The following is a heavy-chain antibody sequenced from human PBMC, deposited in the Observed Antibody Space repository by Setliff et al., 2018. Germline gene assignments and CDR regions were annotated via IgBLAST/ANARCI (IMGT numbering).Heavy chain of an antibody. D-gene: IGHD6-13*01. CDR2: INAGNGNT. CDR1: GYTFTSYA. V-gene: IGHV1-3*01. J-gene: IGHJ6*02. CDR3: ARGDRAASSYYYYYYGMDV. Sequence: ASVKVSCKASGYTFTSYAFHWVRQAPGQRLEWMGWINAGNGNTEYSQKFQDRVSITRDTSASTAYMELSSLRSEDTAVYYCARGDRAASSYYYYYYGMDVWGQGTTVTVSS.